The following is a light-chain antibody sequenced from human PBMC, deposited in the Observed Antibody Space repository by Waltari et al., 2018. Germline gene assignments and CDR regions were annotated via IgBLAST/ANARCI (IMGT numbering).Light chain of an antibody. CDR3: QQYIQWPLT. V-gene: IGKV3-15*01. J-gene: IGKJ4*01. CDR2: GAS. CDR1: QSVNNN. Sequence: EIVMTQSPATLSVSPGERATLSSRASQSVNNNLAWYQQKPGQAPRLLIYGASTRATGIAVRFSASGSGTEFTLTISSLQSEDFAVYYCQQYIQWPLTFGGGSKVEIK.